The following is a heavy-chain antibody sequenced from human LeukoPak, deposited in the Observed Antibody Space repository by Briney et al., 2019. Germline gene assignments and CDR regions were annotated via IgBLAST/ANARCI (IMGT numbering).Heavy chain of an antibody. D-gene: IGHD1-1*01. Sequence: GGSLRLSCAASGFTFSSYSMNWVRQAPGKGLEWVSSISSSSSCIYYADSVKGRFTISRDNAKNSLYLQMNSLRAEDTAVYYCARLRWNLYYFDYWGQGTLVTVSS. V-gene: IGHV3-21*01. CDR3: ARLRWNLYYFDY. CDR1: GFTFSSYS. J-gene: IGHJ4*02. CDR2: ISSSSSCI.